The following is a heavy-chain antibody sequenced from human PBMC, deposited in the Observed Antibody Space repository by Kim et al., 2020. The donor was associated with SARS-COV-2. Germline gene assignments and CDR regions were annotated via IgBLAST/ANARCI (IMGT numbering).Heavy chain of an antibody. CDR3: ARGLSHSPLIVGATTDRVDY. Sequence: ASVKVSCKASGYTFTSYAMNWVRQAPGQGLEWMGWINTNTGNPTYAQGFTGRFVFSLDTSVSTAYLQISSLKAEDTAVYYCARGLSHSPLIVGATTDRVDYWGQGTLVTVSS. CDR2: INTNTGNP. J-gene: IGHJ4*02. D-gene: IGHD1-26*01. CDR1: GYTFTSYA. V-gene: IGHV7-4-1*02.